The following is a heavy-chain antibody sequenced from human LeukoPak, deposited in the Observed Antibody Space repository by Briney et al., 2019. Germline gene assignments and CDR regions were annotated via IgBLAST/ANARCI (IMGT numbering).Heavy chain of an antibody. D-gene: IGHD3-9*01. Sequence: ASVKVSRKASGGTFSSYAISWVRQAPGQGLEWMGGIIPIFGTANYAQKFQGRVTITADKSTSTAYMELSSLRSEDTAVYYCARVNFDWHYYYYMDVWGKGTTLTVSS. CDR3: ARVNFDWHYYYYMDV. CDR2: IIPIFGTA. V-gene: IGHV1-69*06. J-gene: IGHJ6*03. CDR1: GGTFSSYA.